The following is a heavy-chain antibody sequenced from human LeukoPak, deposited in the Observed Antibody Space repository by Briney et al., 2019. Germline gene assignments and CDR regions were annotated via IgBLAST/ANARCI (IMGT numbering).Heavy chain of an antibody. CDR1: GGSMRSYY. V-gene: IGHV4-4*07. Sequence: PSETLSLTCSVSGGSMRSYYWSWIRQPAGKGLEWIGRIYTSGSTHYNPSLKSRVNITVDTSKNQFSLKLSSVTAADTAVYYCARDKDAFDIWGQGTMVTVSS. J-gene: IGHJ3*02. CDR3: ARDKDAFDI. CDR2: IYTSGST.